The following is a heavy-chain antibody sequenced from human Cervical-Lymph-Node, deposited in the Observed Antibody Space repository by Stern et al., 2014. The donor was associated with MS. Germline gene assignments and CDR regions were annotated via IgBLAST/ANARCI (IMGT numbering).Heavy chain of an antibody. CDR1: GYSFTSHW. V-gene: IGHV5-51*01. J-gene: IGHJ5*02. Sequence: EVQLVESGAEVKKPGEYLKISCKGSGYSFTSHWIGWVRQMPGKGLEWMGIIYPGDSDTRYSPSFQGQVTISADKPISTAYRQWSSLKAPATAMYYWARRRTAVPPGFDPWGQGTLVTVSS. CDR2: IYPGDSDT. CDR3: ARRRTAVPPGFDP. D-gene: IGHD4-17*01.